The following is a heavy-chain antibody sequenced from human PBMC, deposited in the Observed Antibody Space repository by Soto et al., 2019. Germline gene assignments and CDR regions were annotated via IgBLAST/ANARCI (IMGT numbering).Heavy chain of an antibody. CDR3: AKDGSFYYGTGGYSEFDY. D-gene: IGHD3-22*01. V-gene: IGHV3-23*01. Sequence: QTGGSLRLSCAASGFTFSSYAMSWVRQAPAKGLQWVSGISGRGDSTYYTDPVKGRFTISRDNSKKTLYLQMNNLRAEDTAVYYCAKDGSFYYGTGGYSEFDYWGQGILVTVSS. J-gene: IGHJ4*02. CDR1: GFTFSSYA. CDR2: ISGRGDST.